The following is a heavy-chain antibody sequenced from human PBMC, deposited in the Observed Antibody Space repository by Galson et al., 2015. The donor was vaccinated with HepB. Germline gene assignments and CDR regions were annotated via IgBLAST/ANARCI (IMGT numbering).Heavy chain of an antibody. D-gene: IGHD6-19*01. J-gene: IGHJ4*02. Sequence: SVKVSCKASVFTFTGYSLHWVRQAPGQGLECMGWINPNSGGTNYAQKFQGRVTMTRDTSISTAYMELSRLRSDDTAMYYCARHTSGFDYWGQGTLGTVSS. V-gene: IGHV1-2*02. CDR2: INPNSGGT. CDR3: ARHTSGFDY. CDR1: VFTFTGYS.